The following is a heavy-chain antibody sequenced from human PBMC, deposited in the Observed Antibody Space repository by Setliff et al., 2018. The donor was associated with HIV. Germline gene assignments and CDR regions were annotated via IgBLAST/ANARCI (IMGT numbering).Heavy chain of an antibody. CDR3: GAGQHSYSYLGYYYSGVDV. V-gene: IGHV1-69*10. CDR1: GGSFRASV. Sequence: SVKVSCKTSGGSFRASVISWVRQAPGQGLEWVGGILPFLGMGDFAQKFQGRVTITADESTSIAYMELSSLRSDDTAIYYCGAGQHSYSYLGYYYSGVDVWGQGTTVTVSS. J-gene: IGHJ6*02. CDR2: ILPFLGMG. D-gene: IGHD3-10*01.